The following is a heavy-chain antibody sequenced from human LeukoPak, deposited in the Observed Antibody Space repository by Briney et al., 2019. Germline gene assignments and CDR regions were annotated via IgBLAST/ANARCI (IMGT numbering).Heavy chain of an antibody. J-gene: IGHJ3*02. CDR2: IYHSGST. CDR1: GGSISSGGYY. V-gene: IGHV4-30-2*01. Sequence: PSQTLSLTCTVSGGSISSGGYYWSWIRQPPGKGLEWIGYIYHSGSTYYNPSLKSRVTISVDRSKNQFSLKLSSVTAADTAVYYCARTCTSTSCYTGDAFDIWGQGTMVTVSS. CDR3: ARTCTSTSCYTGDAFDI. D-gene: IGHD2-2*02.